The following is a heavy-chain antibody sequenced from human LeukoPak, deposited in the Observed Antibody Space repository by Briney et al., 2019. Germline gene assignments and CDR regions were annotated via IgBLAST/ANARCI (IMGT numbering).Heavy chain of an antibody. D-gene: IGHD2-15*01. CDR2: ISWNSGSI. J-gene: IGHJ4*02. CDR1: GFTFDDYA. Sequence: PGRSLRLSCAASGFTFDDYAMHWVRQAPGKGLEWVSGISWNSGSIGYADSVKGRFTISRDNAKNSLYLQMNRLRAEDTAVYYCAKEDIVVVVAATRALAYWGQGTLVTVSS. V-gene: IGHV3-9*01. CDR3: AKEDIVVVVAATRALAY.